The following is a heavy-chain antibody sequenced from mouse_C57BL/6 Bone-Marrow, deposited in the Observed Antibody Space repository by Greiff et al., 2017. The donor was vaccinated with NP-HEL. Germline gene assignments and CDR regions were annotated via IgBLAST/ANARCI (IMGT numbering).Heavy chain of an antibody. Sequence: EVKVVESGGGLVKPGGSLKLSCAASGFTFSSYAMSWVRQTPEKRLEWVATISDGGSYTYYPDNVKGRFTISRDNAKNNLYLQMSHLKSEDTAMYYCARDTGNDWGQGTTLTVSS. CDR2: ISDGGSYT. CDR3: ARDTGND. V-gene: IGHV5-4*01. CDR1: GFTFSSYA. D-gene: IGHD2-1*01. J-gene: IGHJ2*01.